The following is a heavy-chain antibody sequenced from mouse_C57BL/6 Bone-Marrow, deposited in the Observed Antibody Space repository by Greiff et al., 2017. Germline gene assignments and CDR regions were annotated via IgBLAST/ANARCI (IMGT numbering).Heavy chain of an antibody. J-gene: IGHJ3*01. V-gene: IGHV14-4*01. CDR2: IDPENGDT. CDR3: NHYYGSSYGAY. D-gene: IGHD1-1*01. CDR1: GFNIKDDY. Sequence: EVQLVESGAELVRPGASVKLSCTASGFNIKDDYMHWVKQRPEQGLEWIGWIDPENGDTEYASKFQGKATITADTSSNTAYLQLSSLTSEDTAVYYCNHYYGSSYGAYWGQGNLVTVSA.